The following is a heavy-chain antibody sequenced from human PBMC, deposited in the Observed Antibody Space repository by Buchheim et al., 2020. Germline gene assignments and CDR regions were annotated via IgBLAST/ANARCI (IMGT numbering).Heavy chain of an antibody. V-gene: IGHV4-39*01. D-gene: IGHD2-2*01. CDR3: ARQGDIVVVPAASNWFDP. CDR2: IYYSGST. Sequence: QLQLQESGPGLVKPSETLSLTCTVSGGSISSSSYYWGWIRQPPGKGLEWIGSIYYSGSTYYNPSLKSRVTISVDTSKNQFSLKLSSVTAADTAVYYCARQGDIVVVPAASNWFDPWGQGTL. J-gene: IGHJ5*02. CDR1: GGSISSSSYY.